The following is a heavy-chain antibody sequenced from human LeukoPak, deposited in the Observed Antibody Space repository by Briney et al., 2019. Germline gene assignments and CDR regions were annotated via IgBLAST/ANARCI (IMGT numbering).Heavy chain of an antibody. Sequence: SETLSLTCTVSGGSISSYYWSWIRQPPGKGLEWIGYIYYSGTNNSNPSLKSRVTISVDTSKNQFSLKLSSVTAADTAVYYCARYYDRSGSIDYWGQGTLVTVSS. CDR2: IYYSGTN. V-gene: IGHV4-59*01. CDR1: GGSISSYY. J-gene: IGHJ4*02. D-gene: IGHD3-22*01. CDR3: ARYYDRSGSIDY.